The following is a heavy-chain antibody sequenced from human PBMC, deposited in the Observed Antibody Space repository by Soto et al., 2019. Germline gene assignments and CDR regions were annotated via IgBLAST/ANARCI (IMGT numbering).Heavy chain of an antibody. J-gene: IGHJ4*02. CDR2: ISNDGSNE. CDR1: GFTFSSCG. CDR3: AKGEVRGIIPSYFDY. Sequence: GGSLRLSCAASGFTFSSCGMHWVRQAPGKGLEWVARISNDGSNEYYVDSVKGRFTISRDNSKNTLYLQMDSLRAEDTAVYYCAKGEVRGIIPSYFDYWGLGTLVTVSS. D-gene: IGHD3-10*01. V-gene: IGHV3-30*18.